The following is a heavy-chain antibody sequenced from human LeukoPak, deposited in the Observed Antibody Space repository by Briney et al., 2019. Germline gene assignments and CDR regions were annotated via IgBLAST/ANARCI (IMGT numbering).Heavy chain of an antibody. CDR3: ARQVGNIWYSDY. D-gene: IGHD6-13*01. CDR2: IYYSGST. Sequence: SETLSLTCTVSGGSISTSNYYWGWIRQPPGKVLEWIGSIYYSGSTYYNPSLKSRVTISVDTSKKQFSLIMNSLTAADTAVYYCARQVGNIWYSDYWGQGTLVTVSS. J-gene: IGHJ4*02. V-gene: IGHV4-39*01. CDR1: GGSISTSNYY.